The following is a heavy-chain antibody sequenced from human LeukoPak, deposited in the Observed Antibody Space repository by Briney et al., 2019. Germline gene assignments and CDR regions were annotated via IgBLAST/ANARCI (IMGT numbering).Heavy chain of an antibody. CDR3: ARGLGVVVAFDI. D-gene: IGHD2-15*01. CDR1: GGSISSSSYY. CDR2: IYYSGST. Sequence: PSETLSLTCTDSGGSISSSSYYRGWIRQPPGKGLEWIGSIYYSGSTYYNPSLKSRVTISVDTSKNQFSLKLSSVTAADTAVYYCARGLGVVVAFDIWGQGTMVTVSS. V-gene: IGHV4-39*07. J-gene: IGHJ3*02.